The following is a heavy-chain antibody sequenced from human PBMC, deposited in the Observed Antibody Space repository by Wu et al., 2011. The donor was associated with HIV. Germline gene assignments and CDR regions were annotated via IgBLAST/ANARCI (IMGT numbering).Heavy chain of an antibody. V-gene: IGHV1-2*02. Sequence: QVQVVQSGAEVKKPGSSVKVSCKASGGTFSGHSLSWVRQAPGQGLEWMGWINPLSGGTNFAQKFQGRVTMTRDTSISTAYMELSRLRSDDTAVFYCARGAFRRVGLADGFDPWGQGTLVTVSS. CDR2: INPLSGGT. CDR1: GGTFSGHS. J-gene: IGHJ5*02. D-gene: IGHD1-14*01. CDR3: ARGAFRRVGLADGFDP.